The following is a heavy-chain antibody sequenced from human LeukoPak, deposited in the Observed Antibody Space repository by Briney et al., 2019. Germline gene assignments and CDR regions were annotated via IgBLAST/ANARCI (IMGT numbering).Heavy chain of an antibody. CDR3: AKDYEELRFLEWLSTLGGMDV. Sequence: GGSLRLSCAASGFTFSNYAMNWVRQAPGKGLEWVSGISGSGGSTYYADSVKGRFTISRDNSKNTLYLHMNSLRAEDTAVYYCAKDYEELRFLEWLSTLGGMDVWGKGTTVTVSS. D-gene: IGHD3-3*01. CDR1: GFTFSNYA. V-gene: IGHV3-23*01. CDR2: ISGSGGST. J-gene: IGHJ6*03.